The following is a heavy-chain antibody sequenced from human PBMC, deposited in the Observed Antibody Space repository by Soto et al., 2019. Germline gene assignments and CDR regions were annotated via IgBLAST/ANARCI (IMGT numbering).Heavy chain of an antibody. CDR3: ARVYSSGWSFYYGTDV. CDR1: GDSLSSNSAI. D-gene: IGHD6-19*01. Sequence: SQTLSLTCAIFGDSLSSNSAIWNWFRQSPSRGLEWLGRTYYASKWYNDYAVSVKSRISINPDTSKNQVSLQLNSVTPEDTAVYYCARVYSSGWSFYYGTDVWGQGTTVTVSS. CDR2: TYYASKWYN. J-gene: IGHJ6*02. V-gene: IGHV6-1*01.